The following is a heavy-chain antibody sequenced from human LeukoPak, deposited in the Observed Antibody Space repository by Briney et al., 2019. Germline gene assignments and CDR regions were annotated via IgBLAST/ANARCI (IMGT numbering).Heavy chain of an antibody. D-gene: IGHD3-22*01. CDR2: IDAGNGRT. J-gene: IGHJ4*02. Sequence: ASVKVSSTASGYGFTKYAVQWVRQAPGQRLERMGWIDAGNGRTKYSQDFQGRVTIKRDTSASIAYMELSRLRYDDRDVYKCVISNYYASSSYFFDYWGQGTLVTVSS. CDR1: GYGFTKYA. CDR3: VISNYYASSSYFFDY. V-gene: IGHV1-3*03.